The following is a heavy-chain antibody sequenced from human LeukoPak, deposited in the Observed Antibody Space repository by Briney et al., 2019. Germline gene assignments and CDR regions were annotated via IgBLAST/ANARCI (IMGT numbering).Heavy chain of an antibody. Sequence: SETLSLTCTVSGGSISSYYWSWIRHPAGKGLEWIGRIYTSGSTNYNPSLKSRVTMSVDTSKNQFSLKLSSVTAADTAVYYCARIIWPYDAFDIWGQGTMVTVSS. J-gene: IGHJ3*02. CDR3: ARIIWPYDAFDI. V-gene: IGHV4-4*07. CDR2: IYTSGST. CDR1: GGSISSYY.